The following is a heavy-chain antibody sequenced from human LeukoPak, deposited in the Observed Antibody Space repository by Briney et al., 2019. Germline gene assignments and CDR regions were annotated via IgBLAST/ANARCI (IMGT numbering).Heavy chain of an antibody. Sequence: KPSETLSLTCAVYGGSFSGYYWSWIRQPPGKGLEWIGEINHSGSTNYNPSLKSRVTISVDTSKNQFSLKLSSVTAADTAVYYCARGDFWSGPGSHNWFDPWGQGTLVTVPS. CDR3: ARGDFWSGPGSHNWFDP. J-gene: IGHJ5*02. V-gene: IGHV4-34*01. CDR1: GGSFSGYY. D-gene: IGHD3-3*01. CDR2: INHSGST.